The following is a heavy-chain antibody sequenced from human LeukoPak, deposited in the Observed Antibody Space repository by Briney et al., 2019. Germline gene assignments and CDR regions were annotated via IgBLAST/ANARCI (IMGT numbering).Heavy chain of an antibody. CDR3: ARRGWIFDY. Sequence: SETPSLTCAVYGGSFSGYYWSWIRQPPGKGLEWIGEINHSGSTNYNPSLKSRVTISVDTSKNQFSLKLSSVTAADTAVYYCARRGWIFDYWGQGTLVTVSS. V-gene: IGHV4-34*01. D-gene: IGHD2-2*03. CDR2: INHSGST. CDR1: GGSFSGYY. J-gene: IGHJ4*02.